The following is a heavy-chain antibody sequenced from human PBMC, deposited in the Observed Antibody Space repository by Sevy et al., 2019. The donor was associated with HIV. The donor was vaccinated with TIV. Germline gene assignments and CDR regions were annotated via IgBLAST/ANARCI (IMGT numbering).Heavy chain of an antibody. Sequence: SETLSLTCAVSGGSISSGLYSWNWIRQPPGKGLEWIGYIYHTGPTYYYPSLKSRVTISVDTSKNQFSLRLNSVTAADTAVYYCARDSGDYPYYFDHWGQGTLVTVSS. CDR2: IYHTGPT. CDR3: ARDSGDYPYYFDH. CDR1: GGSISSGLYS. J-gene: IGHJ4*02. D-gene: IGHD4-17*01. V-gene: IGHV4-30-2*01.